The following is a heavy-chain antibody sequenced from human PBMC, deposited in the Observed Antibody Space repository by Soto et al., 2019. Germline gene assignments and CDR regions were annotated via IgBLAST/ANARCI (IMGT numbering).Heavy chain of an antibody. D-gene: IGHD6-13*01. CDR1: GFTFDDYT. Sequence: GGSLRLSCAASGFTFDDYTMHWVRQAPGKGLEWVSGISWNSGSIGYADSVKGRFMISRDNAKNYLYLQMNSLRAEDTALYYCTKAQVWQQLVYYFDDWGQGTLVTVSS. J-gene: IGHJ4*02. CDR2: ISWNSGSI. V-gene: IGHV3-9*01. CDR3: TKAQVWQQLVYYFDD.